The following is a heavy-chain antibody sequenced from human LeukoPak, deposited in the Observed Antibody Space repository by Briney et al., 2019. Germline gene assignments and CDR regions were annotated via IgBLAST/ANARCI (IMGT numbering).Heavy chain of an antibody. D-gene: IGHD2/OR15-2a*01. Sequence: SGGSLRLSCAASGFTFSSFAMSWVRQAPGKGLEWVSAISGSGGSTYYADSVKGRFTISRDNSKKTLYLQMNTLRAEDTAVYYCAKELWSRSFDLWGQGTLATVSS. CDR2: ISGSGGST. CDR3: AKELWSRSFDL. V-gene: IGHV3-23*01. J-gene: IGHJ4*02. CDR1: GFTFSSFA.